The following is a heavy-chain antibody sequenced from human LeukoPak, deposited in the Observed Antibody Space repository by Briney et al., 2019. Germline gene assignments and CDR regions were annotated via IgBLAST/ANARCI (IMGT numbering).Heavy chain of an antibody. CDR3: ARFLAYEGRFDD. J-gene: IGHJ4*02. V-gene: IGHV3-48*01. CDR1: GVTFSSYS. Sequence: GGSLRLSCAASGVTFSSYSMNWVRQVPGKGLEWVSYISSSSSTTYYADSVKGRFTISRDNGKNSLYLQMNSLRAEDTAVHYCARFLAYEGRFDDWGQGTLVTVSS. D-gene: IGHD2-8*01. CDR2: ISSSSSTT.